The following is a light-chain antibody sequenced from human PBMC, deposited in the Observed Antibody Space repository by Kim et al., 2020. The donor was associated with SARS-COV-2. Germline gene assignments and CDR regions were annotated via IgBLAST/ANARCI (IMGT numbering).Light chain of an antibody. CDR3: QVWDTSTDHYV. CDR2: YVS. Sequence: SYELTQPPSVSVAPGKTARITCGGNNVGSRSVHWYQQKPGQAPVLVIYYVSERPSGIPERFSGSNSGNTATLTISRVEAGDEADYYCQVWDTSTDHYVFG. CDR1: NVGSRS. J-gene: IGLJ1*01. V-gene: IGLV3-21*01.